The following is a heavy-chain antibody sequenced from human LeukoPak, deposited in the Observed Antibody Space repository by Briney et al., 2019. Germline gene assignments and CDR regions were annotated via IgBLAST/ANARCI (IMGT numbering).Heavy chain of an antibody. D-gene: IGHD3-22*01. CDR2: VRSSSSYI. CDR1: GFTFSSDS. V-gene: IGHV3-21*01. CDR3: ARDLYYYDSSGYYYLSDAFAI. Sequence: GGSLRLSCAASGFTFSSDSMNWVRQAPGKGLDRVSSVRSSSSYIYYADSVKGRFTISSGNAKNSLYLQMNSLRAEHTAVYYCARDLYYYDSSGYYYLSDAFAIRGQGTMVTVSS. J-gene: IGHJ3*02.